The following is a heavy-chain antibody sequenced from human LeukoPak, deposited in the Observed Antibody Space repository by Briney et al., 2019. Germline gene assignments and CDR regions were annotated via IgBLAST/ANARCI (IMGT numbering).Heavy chain of an antibody. J-gene: IGHJ3*02. CDR1: GGSISSGGYY. CDR2: IYYSGST. Sequence: SETLSLTCTVSGGSISSGGYYWSWIRQHPGKGLEWIGYIYYSGSTYYNPSLKSRVTISVDTSKYQFSLKLSSVTAADTAVYYCARARYLGAFDIWGQGTMVTVSS. V-gene: IGHV4-31*03. D-gene: IGHD3-16*02. CDR3: ARARYLGAFDI.